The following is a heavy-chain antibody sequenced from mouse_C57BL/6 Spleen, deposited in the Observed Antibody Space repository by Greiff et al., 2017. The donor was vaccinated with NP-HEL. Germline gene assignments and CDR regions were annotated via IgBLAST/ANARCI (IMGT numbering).Heavy chain of an antibody. CDR3: ASRDEKSFDY. CDR2: IHPNSGST. D-gene: IGHD3-3*01. Sequence: QVHVKQSGAELVKPGASVKLSCKASGYTFTSYWMHWVKQRPGQGLEWIGMIHPNSGSTNYNEKFKSKATLTVDKSSSTAYMQLSSLTSEDSAVYYCASRDEKSFDYWGQGTTLTVSS. CDR1: GYTFTSYW. V-gene: IGHV1-64*01. J-gene: IGHJ2*01.